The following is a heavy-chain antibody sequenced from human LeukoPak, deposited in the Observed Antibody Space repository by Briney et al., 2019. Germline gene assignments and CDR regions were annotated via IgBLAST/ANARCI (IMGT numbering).Heavy chain of an antibody. D-gene: IGHD4-17*01. V-gene: IGHV4-34*01. CDR2: INHSGST. CDR1: GGSFSGYY. Sequence: PSETLSLTCAVYGGSFSGYYWSWIRQPPGKGLEWIGEINHSGSTNYNPSLKSRVTISVDTSKNQFSLKLSSVTAADTAVYYCARGYGDIEYWGQGILVTVSS. J-gene: IGHJ4*02. CDR3: ARGYGDIEY.